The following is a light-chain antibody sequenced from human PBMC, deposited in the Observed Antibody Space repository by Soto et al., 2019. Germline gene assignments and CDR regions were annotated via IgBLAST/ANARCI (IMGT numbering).Light chain of an antibody. CDR3: QEYYSSYT. Sequence: DSGRTQSPGSLAVSLGARATINCISSQRVLHSSNNKKYLAWYQQKPRQPPKLLIYWASTREFGVHDRFSSSGAGTDFTLTSSSQQAEDVVVYYCQEYYSSYTFGQGARLEIK. CDR2: WAS. V-gene: IGKV4-1*01. J-gene: IGKJ5*01. CDR1: QRVLHSSNNKKY.